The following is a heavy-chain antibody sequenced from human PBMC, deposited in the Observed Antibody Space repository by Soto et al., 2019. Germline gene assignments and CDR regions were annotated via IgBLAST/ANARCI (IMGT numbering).Heavy chain of an antibody. V-gene: IGHV4-39*01. CDR1: GGSISSSSYY. D-gene: IGHD3-10*01. J-gene: IGHJ5*02. CDR3: ARHYSRADIICNWFDP. Sequence: PSETLSLTCTVSGGSISSSSYYWGWIRQPPGKGLEWIGSIYYSGSTYYNPSLKNRVTISVDTSKNQFSLKLSSVTAADTAVYYCARHYSRADIICNWFDPWGQGTLVTVSS. CDR2: IYYSGST.